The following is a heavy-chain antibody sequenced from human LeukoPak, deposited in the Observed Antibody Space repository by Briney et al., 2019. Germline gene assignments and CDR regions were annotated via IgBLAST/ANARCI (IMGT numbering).Heavy chain of an antibody. Sequence: GRSLRLSCAASGFTFSSFAAHWVRQAPGKGLEWVAFISYDGSDKLYADSVKGRFTISRDNSKDTLYLQMNSLRAEDTAVYYCAKGGYDFWSGYSSDAFDIWGQGTMVTVSS. D-gene: IGHD3-3*01. CDR1: GFTFSSFA. J-gene: IGHJ3*02. CDR2: ISYDGSDK. V-gene: IGHV3-30-3*01. CDR3: AKGGYDFWSGYSSDAFDI.